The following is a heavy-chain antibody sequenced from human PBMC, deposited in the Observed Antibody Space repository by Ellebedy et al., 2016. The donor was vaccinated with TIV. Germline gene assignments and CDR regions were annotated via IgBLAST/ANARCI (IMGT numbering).Heavy chain of an antibody. CDR1: GLTFRTHG. CDR3: ASSDSDRGGSAFDV. CDR2: MSYDGSEK. Sequence: GESLKISXEVSGLTFRTHGMHWVRQAPGKGLEWVTFMSYDGSEKVYADSVRGRFTISRDSAKKRLFLQMDTLRPEDTAVYFCASSDSDRGGSAFDVWGQGTMVTVSS. J-gene: IGHJ3*01. V-gene: IGHV3-30*02. D-gene: IGHD3-22*01.